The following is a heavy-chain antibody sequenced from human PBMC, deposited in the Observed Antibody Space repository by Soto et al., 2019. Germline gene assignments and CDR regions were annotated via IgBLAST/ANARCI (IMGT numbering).Heavy chain of an antibody. V-gene: IGHV3-23*01. CDR2: ISGSGGST. CDR3: AKVIAAAGTGYWFDP. Sequence: EVQLLESGGGLVQPGGSLRLSCAASGFTFSSYAMSWVGQAPGKGLEGVSAISGSGGSTYYADSVKGRFTISRDNSKNTLYLQMNSLRAEDTAVYYCAKVIAAAGTGYWFDPWGQGTLVTVSS. CDR1: GFTFSSYA. J-gene: IGHJ5*02. D-gene: IGHD6-13*01.